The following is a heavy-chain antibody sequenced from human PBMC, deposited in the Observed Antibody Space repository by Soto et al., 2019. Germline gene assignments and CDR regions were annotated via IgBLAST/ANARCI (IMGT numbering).Heavy chain of an antibody. V-gene: IGHV4-34*01. CDR3: GRTMVRGVCDY. J-gene: IGHJ4*02. CDR1: GGSFSGYY. CDR2: INHSGST. D-gene: IGHD3-10*01. Sequence: PSETLSLTCAVYGGSFSGYYWSWIRQPPGKGLEWIGEINHSGSTNYNPSLKSRVTISVDTSKNQFSLKLSSVTAADTAVYYCGRTMVRGVCDYWGQGTLVTVSS.